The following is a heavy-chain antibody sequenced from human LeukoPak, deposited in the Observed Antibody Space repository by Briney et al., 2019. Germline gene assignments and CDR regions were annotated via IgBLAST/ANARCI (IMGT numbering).Heavy chain of an antibody. J-gene: IGHJ3*02. V-gene: IGHV3-30-3*01. CDR1: GFTFSSYA. D-gene: IGHD3-3*02. CDR3: ARDRSIFGVVNYAFDI. Sequence: PGRSLRLSCAASGFTFSSYAMHWVRQAPGKGLEWVAVISYDGSNKYYADSVKGRFTISRDNSKNTLYLQMNSLRAEDTAVYYCARDRSIFGVVNYAFDIWGQGTMVTVSS. CDR2: ISYDGSNK.